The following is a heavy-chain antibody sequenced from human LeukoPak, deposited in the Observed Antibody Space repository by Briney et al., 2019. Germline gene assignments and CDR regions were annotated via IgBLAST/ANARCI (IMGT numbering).Heavy chain of an antibody. CDR2: IYTGDDT. D-gene: IGHD3-16*01. Sequence: PGGSLRLSCAASGFTVSSNYMSWVRQAPGKGLEWVSVIYTGDDTYYADSVKGRFTISRDNAKNSLYLQMNSLRDEDTAVYYCARVYAFRYYYGMDVWGQGTTVTVSS. CDR1: GFTVSSNY. J-gene: IGHJ6*02. V-gene: IGHV3-53*01. CDR3: ARVYAFRYYYGMDV.